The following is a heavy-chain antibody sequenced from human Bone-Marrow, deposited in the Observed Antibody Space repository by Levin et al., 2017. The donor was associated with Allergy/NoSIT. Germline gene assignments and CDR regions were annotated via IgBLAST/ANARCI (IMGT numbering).Heavy chain of an antibody. J-gene: IGHJ6*03. CDR2: IIPIFGTA. CDR1: GGTFSSYA. Sequence: ASVKVSCKASGGTFSSYAISWVRQAPGQGLEWMGGIIPIFGTANYAQKFQGRVTITADKSTSTAYMELSSLRSEDTAVYYCARERGRRGWLRFDYYYYYMDVWGKGTTVTVSS. CDR3: ARERGRRGWLRFDYYYYYMDV. V-gene: IGHV1-69*06. D-gene: IGHD5-12*01.